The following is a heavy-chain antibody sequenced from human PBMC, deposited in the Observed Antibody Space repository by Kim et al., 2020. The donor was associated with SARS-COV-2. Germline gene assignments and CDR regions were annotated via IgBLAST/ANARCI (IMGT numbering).Heavy chain of an antibody. J-gene: IGHJ5*02. CDR2: ISHRGSP. D-gene: IGHD3-16*01. CDR3: AGFSADMMSMMWGRGGWFDP. CDR1: GGSISSLSW. V-gene: IGHV4-4*02. Sequence: SETLSLTCAVSGGSISSLSWWSWVRQAPGKGLEWIGEISHRGSPNYHPSLKSRMTISIDGSKNQFSLKLTSVTAADTAIYFCAGFSADMMSMMWGRGGWFDPWGQGTLVTVSS.